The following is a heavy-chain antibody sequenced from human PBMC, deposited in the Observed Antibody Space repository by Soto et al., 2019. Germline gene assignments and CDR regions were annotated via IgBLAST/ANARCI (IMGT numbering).Heavy chain of an antibody. Sequence: GGSLRLSCAASGFTFSTYAMSWVRQAPGKGLEWVSAISSSGGSTFYAGSVKGRFTISRDNSKNTLYLQMNSLRAEDTAVYYCAKEYYDFWTGYYPFDYWGQGTLVTVSS. V-gene: IGHV3-23*01. J-gene: IGHJ4*02. CDR2: ISSSGGST. CDR1: GFTFSTYA. CDR3: AKEYYDFWTGYYPFDY. D-gene: IGHD3-3*01.